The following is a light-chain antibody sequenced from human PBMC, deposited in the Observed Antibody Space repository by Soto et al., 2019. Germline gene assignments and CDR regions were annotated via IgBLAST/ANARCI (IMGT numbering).Light chain of an antibody. CDR1: QSISNY. J-gene: IGKJ1*01. Sequence: DIQMTQSPSSLSASVGDRVTITCRASQSISNYLNWYQQKPGKAPKLLIYAASSVQSGVPSRFSGSGSGTEFTLTISSLQPEDFGGYYCQQSYSTPWTFGQGTKVEIK. V-gene: IGKV1-39*01. CDR2: AAS. CDR3: QQSYSTPWT.